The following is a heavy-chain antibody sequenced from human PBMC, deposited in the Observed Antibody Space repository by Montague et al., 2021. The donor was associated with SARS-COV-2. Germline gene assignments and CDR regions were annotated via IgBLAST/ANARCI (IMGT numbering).Heavy chain of an antibody. J-gene: IGHJ6*02. V-gene: IGHV3-7*01. CDR1: GFTFSRYW. CDR2: IKQDGSEK. CDR3: AREGAVSGLYYYYGMDV. Sequence: SLSLSCAASGFTFSRYWMSWVRQAPGEGLEWVANIKQDGSEKYYVDSVKGRFTVSRDNAQHSLYLQMNSLRAEDTAVYYCAREGAVSGLYYYYGMDVWGQGTTVTVSS. D-gene: IGHD6-19*01.